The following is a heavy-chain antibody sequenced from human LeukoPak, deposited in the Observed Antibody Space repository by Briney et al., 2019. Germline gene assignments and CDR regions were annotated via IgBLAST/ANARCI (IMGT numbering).Heavy chain of an antibody. CDR2: ISWNSGSI. J-gene: IGHJ6*02. D-gene: IGHD3-16*02. CDR3: AKDIGITFGGVIRGPFIYYGMDV. Sequence: GGSLRLSCAASGFTFDDYAMHWVRQAPGKGLEWVSGISWNSGSIGYADSVKGRFTISRDNAKNSLYLQMNSLRAEDTALYYCAKDIGITFGGVIRGPFIYYGMDVWGQGTLVTVSS. V-gene: IGHV3-9*01. CDR1: GFTFDDYA.